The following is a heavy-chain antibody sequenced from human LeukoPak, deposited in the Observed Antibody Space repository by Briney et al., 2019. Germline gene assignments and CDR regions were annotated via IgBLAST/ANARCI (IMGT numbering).Heavy chain of an antibody. V-gene: IGHV1-2*02. D-gene: IGHD1-26*01. CDR3: VRGVWGATTFFDY. CDR2: INPNSGGT. J-gene: IGHJ4*02. Sequence: ASVKVSCKASGYTFTGYCIHWVRQAPGQGLEWMGWINPNSGGTNSAQKFQGRVTMTRDTSISTAYMELSRLRSDDTAVYYCVRGVWGATTFFDYWGQGTLVTVSS. CDR1: GYTFTGYC.